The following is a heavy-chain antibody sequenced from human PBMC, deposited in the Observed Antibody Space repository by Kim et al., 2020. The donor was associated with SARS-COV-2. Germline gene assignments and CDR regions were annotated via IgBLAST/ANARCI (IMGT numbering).Heavy chain of an antibody. CDR2: FDPEDGET. Sequence: ASVKVSCKVSGYTLIELSMHWVRQAPGKGLEWMGGFDPEDGETIYAQKFQGRVTMTEDTSTDTAYMELSSLRSEDTAVYYCATIPAYYYDSSGYYWGQGTLVTVSS. CDR1: GYTLIELS. V-gene: IGHV1-24*01. CDR3: ATIPAYYYDSSGYY. D-gene: IGHD3-22*01. J-gene: IGHJ4*02.